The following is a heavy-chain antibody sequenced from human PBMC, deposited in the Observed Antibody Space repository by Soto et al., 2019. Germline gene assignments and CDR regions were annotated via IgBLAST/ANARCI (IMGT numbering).Heavy chain of an antibody. CDR2: IKHDGSEK. Sequence: GGSLRLSCAASGFTFSNYWMNWVRQAPGKGLEWVANIKHDGSEKYYVDSVKGRFTISRDNAKNSLYLEINSLRAEDTAVFYCAREVAVAGPAFDYWGQGTLVTVSS. D-gene: IGHD6-19*01. CDR3: AREVAVAGPAFDY. J-gene: IGHJ4*02. V-gene: IGHV3-7*01. CDR1: GFTFSNYW.